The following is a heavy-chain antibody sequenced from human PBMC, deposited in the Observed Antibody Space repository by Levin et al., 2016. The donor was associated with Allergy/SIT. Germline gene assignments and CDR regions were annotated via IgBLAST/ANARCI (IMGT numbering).Heavy chain of an antibody. Sequence: KVSCKASGYRFTTYWIGWVRQMPGKGLEWMGIINPDDSETRYSPSFQGQVTISADKSISTAYLQWSSLKSSDTAMYYCARRVAGKHYTGWFYWFDPWGQGTLVTVSS. J-gene: IGHJ5*02. CDR2: INPDDSET. CDR3: ARRVAGKHYTGWFYWFDP. D-gene: IGHD6-19*01. CDR1: GYRFTTYW. V-gene: IGHV5-51*01.